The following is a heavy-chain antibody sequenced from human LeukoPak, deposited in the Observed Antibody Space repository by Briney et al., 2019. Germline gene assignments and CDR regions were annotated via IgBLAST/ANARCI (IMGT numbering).Heavy chain of an antibody. J-gene: IGHJ4*02. Sequence: GESLKISCRSSGYSFPTYWIGWVRQMPGKGLEWMGIIYPGDSDTRYSPSFQGQVTISADKSISTAYLQWSSLKASDTAMYYCARCIAAGGSRWTDFWGQGTLVTVSS. D-gene: IGHD6-13*01. V-gene: IGHV5-51*01. CDR3: ARCIAAGGSRWTDF. CDR2: IYPGDSDT. CDR1: GYSFPTYW.